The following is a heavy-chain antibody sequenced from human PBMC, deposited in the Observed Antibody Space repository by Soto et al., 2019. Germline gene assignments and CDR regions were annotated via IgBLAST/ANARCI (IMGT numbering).Heavy chain of an antibody. CDR2: IAGSGAST. D-gene: IGHD4-4*01. Sequence: LRLSCAASGFTLSSYAMTWVRQAPGMGLEWVSGIAGSGASTFYADSVKGRFSISRDKNTLFLQMNSLRADDTAVYYCAKSLVTTLTYNWYFDLWGRGTLVTVSS. CDR3: AKSLVTTLTYNWYFDL. J-gene: IGHJ2*01. V-gene: IGHV3-23*01. CDR1: GFTLSSYA.